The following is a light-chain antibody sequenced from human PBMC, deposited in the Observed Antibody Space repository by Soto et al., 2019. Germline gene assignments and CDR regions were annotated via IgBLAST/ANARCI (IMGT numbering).Light chain of an antibody. CDR1: QSVSTN. J-gene: IGKJ1*01. Sequence: EIVLTQSPGTLSLSPGEGATLSCRASQSVSTNFFAWYQQKPGQAPRLLIYGASTRATGIPARFSGSGSGTEFTLTISSLQSEDFAVYYCQQYNNWLWTFGRGTKVDIK. V-gene: IGKV3-15*01. CDR2: GAS. CDR3: QQYNNWLWT.